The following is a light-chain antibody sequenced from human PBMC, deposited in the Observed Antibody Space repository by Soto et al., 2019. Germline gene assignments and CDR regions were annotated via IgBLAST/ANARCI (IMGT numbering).Light chain of an antibody. CDR3: QQSYTTPPNT. V-gene: IGKV1-39*01. J-gene: IGKJ2*01. CDR1: QTINTY. Sequence: DIQMTQSPSSLSASVGDRVTITCRASQTINTYLNWYQQKPGKAPRLLIYAATTLQSGVPSRFSGTASEKDFTLTISSLQPEDFATYFCQQSYTTPPNTFGQGTKLEIK. CDR2: AAT.